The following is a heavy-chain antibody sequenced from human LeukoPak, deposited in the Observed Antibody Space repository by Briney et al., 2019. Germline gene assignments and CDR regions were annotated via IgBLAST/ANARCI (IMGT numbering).Heavy chain of an antibody. CDR3: AKDRGADYSNYGYYFDY. CDR2: ISGSGGST. J-gene: IGHJ4*02. V-gene: IGHV3-23*01. CDR1: GFTFSSYA. D-gene: IGHD4-11*01. Sequence: PGGSLRLSCAASGFTFSSYAMSWVRQAPGKGLEWVSAISGSGGSTYYADSVKGRFTISRGNSKNTLYLQMNSLRAEDTAVYYCAKDRGADYSNYGYYFDYWGQGTLVTVSS.